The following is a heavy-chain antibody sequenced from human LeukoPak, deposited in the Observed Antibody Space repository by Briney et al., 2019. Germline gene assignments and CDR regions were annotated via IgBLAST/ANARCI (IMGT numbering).Heavy chain of an antibody. J-gene: IGHJ4*02. CDR2: IYYSGST. Sequence: TLSFTCTVSGGSISSYYWSWIRQPPGKGLEWIGYIYYSGSTNYNPSLKSRVTISVDTSKNQFSLKLSSVTAADTAVYYCARHATYGGYAYPSYYFDYWGQGTLVTVSS. CDR1: GGSISSYY. CDR3: ARHATYGGYAYPSYYFDY. V-gene: IGHV4-59*08. D-gene: IGHD5-12*01.